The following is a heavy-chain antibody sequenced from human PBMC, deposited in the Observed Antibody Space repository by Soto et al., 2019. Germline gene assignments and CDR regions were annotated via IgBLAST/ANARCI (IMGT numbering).Heavy chain of an antibody. V-gene: IGHV1-69*13. CDR3: ASLDDPSGNPFHYYGMDV. CDR2: IIPIFGTA. D-gene: IGHD3-3*01. Sequence: SVKVSCKASGGTFSSYAISWVRQAPGQGLEWMGGIIPIFGTANYAQKFQGRVTITADESTSTAYMELSSLRSEDTAVYYCASLDDPSGNPFHYYGMDVWGKGTTVTVSS. J-gene: IGHJ6*04. CDR1: GGTFSSYA.